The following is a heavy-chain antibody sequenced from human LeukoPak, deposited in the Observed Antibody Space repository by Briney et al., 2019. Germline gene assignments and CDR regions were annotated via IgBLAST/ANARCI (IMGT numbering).Heavy chain of an antibody. Sequence: SETLSLTCTVSGGSISSSSYYWGWIRQPPGKGLEWIGSIYYSGSTYYNPSLKSRVTISVDTSKNQFSLKLSSVTAADTAVYYCARLRARPGTMVRGVISTWGQGTLVTASS. V-gene: IGHV4-39*01. J-gene: IGHJ5*02. CDR2: IYYSGST. D-gene: IGHD3-10*01. CDR3: ARLRARPGTMVRGVIST. CDR1: GGSISSSSYY.